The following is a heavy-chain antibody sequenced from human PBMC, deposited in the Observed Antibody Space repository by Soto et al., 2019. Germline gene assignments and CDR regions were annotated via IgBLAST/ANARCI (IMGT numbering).Heavy chain of an antibody. CDR2: INWNSGSI. D-gene: IGHD6-13*01. V-gene: IGHV3-9*01. CDR1: GFTFDDYA. CDR3: VKDESINWYSGHFRH. Sequence: VQLVESGGGLVQPGRSLRLSCAASGFTFDDYAMHWVRQVPGKGLEWVSGINWNSGSIGYGDSVKGRFAIPRDNAKDSLHLQMNSLSAEDTAFYYCVKDESINWYSGHFRHWGQGTLVTVSS. J-gene: IGHJ1*01.